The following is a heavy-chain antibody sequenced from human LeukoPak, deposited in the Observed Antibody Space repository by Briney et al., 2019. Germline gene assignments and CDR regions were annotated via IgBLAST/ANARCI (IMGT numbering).Heavy chain of an antibody. Sequence: PGGSMRLSCAASAFTFSSYWMSWVRHAQEKVREWVAKIKKDGSETYHGDSGKGRFTISRDNAKNSLYRQMRSLRAEDSAVYYCARSRGPSYYYDSSGYPPGYWGQGTLVSVSS. D-gene: IGHD3-22*01. CDR1: AFTFSSYW. CDR3: ARSRGPSYYYDSSGYPPGY. J-gene: IGHJ4*02. CDR2: IKKDGSET. V-gene: IGHV3-7*01.